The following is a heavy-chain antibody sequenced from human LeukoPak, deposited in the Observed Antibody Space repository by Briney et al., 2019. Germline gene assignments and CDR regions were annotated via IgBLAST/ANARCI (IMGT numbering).Heavy chain of an antibody. CDR3: ASLYASGDFTYHFDG. D-gene: IGHD2-8*01. CDR1: RYTFTSFG. Sequence: ASVKLSCKASRYTFTSFGISCVRQSPGQGLEWMGWISGYNANAEYAQKFQGRVTMTIDTSTTIDTSSTTAYLEVRSLISDDTPVLDCASLYASGDFTYHFDGWGQATLVTVSS. CDR2: ISGYNANA. J-gene: IGHJ4*02. V-gene: IGHV1-18*01.